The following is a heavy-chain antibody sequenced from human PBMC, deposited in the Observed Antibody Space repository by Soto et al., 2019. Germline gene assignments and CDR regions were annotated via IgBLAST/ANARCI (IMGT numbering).Heavy chain of an antibody. V-gene: IGHV3-7*01. J-gene: IGHJ4*02. D-gene: IGHD3-10*01. Sequence: PGGSLRLSCVDSGFTFSDSWMAWVRQFPGRGLEWVANINRDGSVKNYMDSVRGRFTVSRDNAKNSLYLQMNSLRPDDTALYFCKRDRAFNRFDFWGQGTLVTVSS. CDR3: KRDRAFNRFDF. CDR1: GFTFSDSW. CDR2: INRDGSVK.